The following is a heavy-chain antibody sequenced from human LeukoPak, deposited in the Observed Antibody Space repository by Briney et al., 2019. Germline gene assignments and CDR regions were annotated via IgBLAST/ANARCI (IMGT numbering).Heavy chain of an antibody. Sequence: SETLSLTCAVYGGSFSGYYWSWIRQPPGKGLEWIGEINHSGSTNYNPSLKSRVTISVDTSKNQFSLKLSSATAADTAVYYCARGRNSDFWSEGNPKPLDYWGQGTLVTVSS. D-gene: IGHD3-3*01. CDR1: GGSFSGYY. CDR2: INHSGST. J-gene: IGHJ4*02. V-gene: IGHV4-34*01. CDR3: ARGRNSDFWSEGNPKPLDY.